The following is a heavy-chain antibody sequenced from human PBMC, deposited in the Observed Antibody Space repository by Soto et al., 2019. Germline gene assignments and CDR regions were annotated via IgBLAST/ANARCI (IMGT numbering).Heavy chain of an antibody. CDR3: ARDGCTSGVCCPEDYYYFMDV. CDR1: GFSFSTYG. V-gene: IGHV3-33*01. Sequence: GGSLRLSCAASGFSFSTYGMHWVRQAPGKGLEWVAVIWYDGSNKYYADSVKGRFTISRDNSKNTLYLQMNSLRAEDTAVYYCARDGCTSGVCCPEDYYYFMDVWGKGTTVTVSS. J-gene: IGHJ6*03. D-gene: IGHD2-8*01. CDR2: IWYDGSNK.